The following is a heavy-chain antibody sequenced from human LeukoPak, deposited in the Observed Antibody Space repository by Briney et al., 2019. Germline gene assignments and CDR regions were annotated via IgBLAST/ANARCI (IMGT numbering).Heavy chain of an antibody. Sequence: PGGSLRLSCAASGVSFSSCAMSWVRQAPGKGLEWVSAISGSGGSTYYADSVKGRFTISRDNSKNTLYLQMNSLRAEDTAVYYCAKSVTGGFDYWGQGTLVTVSS. CDR3: AKSVTGGFDY. V-gene: IGHV3-23*01. CDR2: ISGSGGST. J-gene: IGHJ4*02. D-gene: IGHD2-21*02. CDR1: GVSFSSCA.